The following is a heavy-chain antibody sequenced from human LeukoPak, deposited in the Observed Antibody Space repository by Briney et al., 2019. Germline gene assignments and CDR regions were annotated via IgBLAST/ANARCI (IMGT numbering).Heavy chain of an antibody. CDR1: GGTFSSYA. CDR3: ARDIPAYCGGDCYLPLGY. V-gene: IGHV1-69*04. J-gene: IGHJ4*02. Sequence: SVKVSCKASGGTFSSYAISWVRQAPGQGLEWMGRIIPILGIANYAQKFQGRVTITADKSTSTAYMELSSLRSEDTAVYYCARDIPAYCGGDCYLPLGYWGQGTLVTVSS. D-gene: IGHD2-21*02. CDR2: IIPILGIA.